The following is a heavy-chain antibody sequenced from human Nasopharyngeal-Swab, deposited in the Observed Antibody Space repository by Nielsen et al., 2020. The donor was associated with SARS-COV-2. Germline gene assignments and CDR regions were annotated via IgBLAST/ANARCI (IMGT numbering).Heavy chain of an antibody. J-gene: IGHJ4*02. Sequence: SETLSLTCAVYGGAFSGYYWSWIRQPPGKGLEWIGEINHSGSTNYNPSLKSRVTISVDTSKNQFSLKLSSVTAADTAVYYCARGRGYSYGHRYYFDYWGQGTLVTVSS. D-gene: IGHD5-18*01. CDR1: GGAFSGYY. V-gene: IGHV4-34*01. CDR2: INHSGST. CDR3: ARGRGYSYGHRYYFDY.